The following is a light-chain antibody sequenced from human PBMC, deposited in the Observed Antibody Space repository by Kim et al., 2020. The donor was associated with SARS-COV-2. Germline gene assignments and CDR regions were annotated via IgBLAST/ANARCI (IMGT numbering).Light chain of an antibody. Sequence: ASVGDRVTITCQAIQDITKYLNWYQQKPGKTPKLLIYDVSNLERGVPSRFSGAGFGTNFTFTISSLHPEDAATYFCQQYANLPSTFGQGTRLEIK. CDR2: DVS. CDR3: QQYANLPST. V-gene: IGKV1-33*01. CDR1: QDITKY. J-gene: IGKJ5*01.